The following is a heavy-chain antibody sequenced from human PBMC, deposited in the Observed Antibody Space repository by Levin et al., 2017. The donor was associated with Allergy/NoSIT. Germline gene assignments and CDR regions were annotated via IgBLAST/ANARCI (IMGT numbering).Heavy chain of an antibody. J-gene: IGHJ4*02. V-gene: IGHV4-39*01. CDR3: ARHTALLWFEELVFDS. Sequence: RSSETLSLTCTVSGGSFITSSYFWAWIRQPPGKGLEWLGSIYYSGTTYYNPSLKSRLTISIDPSTNQFSLKLRSVTAADTAVYYCARHTALLWFEELVFDSWGQGNLVAVSS. CDR1: GGSFITSSYF. CDR2: IYYSGTT. D-gene: IGHD3-10*01.